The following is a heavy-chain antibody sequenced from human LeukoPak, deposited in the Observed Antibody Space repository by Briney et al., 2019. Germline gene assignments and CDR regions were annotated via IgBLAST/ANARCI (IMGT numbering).Heavy chain of an antibody. V-gene: IGHV1-18*01. J-gene: IGHJ4*02. Sequence: ASVKVSCKASGYTFTSYGISWVRQAPGQGLEWMGWISAYNGNTNYAQKLQGRLTMTTDTSTSTAYMELRSLRSDDTAVYYCARDVEPRWGDYEDYWGQGTLVTVSS. CDR3: ARDVEPRWGDYEDY. CDR2: ISAYNGNT. CDR1: GYTFTSYG. D-gene: IGHD4-17*01.